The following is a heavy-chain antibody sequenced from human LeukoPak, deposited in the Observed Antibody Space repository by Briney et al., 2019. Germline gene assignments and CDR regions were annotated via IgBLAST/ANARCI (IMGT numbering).Heavy chain of an antibody. CDR2: ISGSGGST. J-gene: IGHJ3*02. V-gene: IGHV3-23*01. D-gene: IGHD2-2*02. CDR3: ATLGYCSSTSCYTAFDI. Sequence: GGSLRLSCAASGFTFSSYAMSWVCQAPGKGLEWVSAISGSGGSTYYADSVKGRFTISRDNSKNTLYLQMNSLRAEDPAVYYCATLGYCSSTSCYTAFDIWGQGTMVTVSS. CDR1: GFTFSSYA.